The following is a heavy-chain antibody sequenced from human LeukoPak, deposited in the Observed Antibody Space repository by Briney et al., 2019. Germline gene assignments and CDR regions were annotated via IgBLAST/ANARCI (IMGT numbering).Heavy chain of an antibody. Sequence: GGSLRLSCAASGFTVSSNYMSWVRQAPGKGLEWVSIIYSGGSTYYADSVKGRFTISRDNSKNTLYLQMNSLRAEDTAVYYCALGRYFDWLSIKSPFDYWGQGTLVTVSS. CDR2: IYSGGST. CDR1: GFTVSSNY. J-gene: IGHJ4*02. D-gene: IGHD3-9*01. V-gene: IGHV3-66*01. CDR3: ALGRYFDWLSIKSPFDY.